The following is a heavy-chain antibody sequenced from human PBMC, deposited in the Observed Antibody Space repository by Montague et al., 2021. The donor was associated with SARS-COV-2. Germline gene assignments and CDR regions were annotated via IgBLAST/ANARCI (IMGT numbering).Heavy chain of an antibody. CDR3: ARDSRTDFDWLFPDSGSYYSYMDV. CDR2: IYYSGST. V-gene: IGHV4-59*01. Sequence: SETLSLTCTVSGGSISSYYWSWIRQPPGKGLEWIGYIYYSGSTNYNPSLKSRVTISVDTSKNQFSLRLGSVTAADTAVYYCARDSRTDFDWLFPDSGSYYSYMDVWGKGTTVTVSS. CDR1: GGSISSYY. J-gene: IGHJ6*03. D-gene: IGHD3-9*01.